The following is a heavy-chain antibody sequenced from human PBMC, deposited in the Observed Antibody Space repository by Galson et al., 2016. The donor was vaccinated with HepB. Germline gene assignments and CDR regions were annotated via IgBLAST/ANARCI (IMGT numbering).Heavy chain of an antibody. CDR1: GFTFDDYT. CDR2: ISWDGHKT. J-gene: IGHJ6*02. Sequence: SLRLSCAASGFTFDDYTMHWVRQAPGKGLEWVSLISWDGHKTYYADSVKGRFTISRDNRKNSLYLQMDNLRNEDTALYYCGKDWGSLWESSGKGMDVWGQGTTVTVSS. D-gene: IGHD3-10*01. CDR3: GKDWGSLWESSGKGMDV. V-gene: IGHV3-43*01.